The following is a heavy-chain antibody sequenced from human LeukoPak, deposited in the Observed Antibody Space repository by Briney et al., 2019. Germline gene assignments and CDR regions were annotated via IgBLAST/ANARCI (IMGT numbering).Heavy chain of an antibody. CDR2: ISAYNGNT. D-gene: IGHD6-13*01. J-gene: IGHJ5*02. Sequence: ASVKVSCKASGYTFTSYGISWVRQAPGQGLEWMGWISAYNGNTNYAQKLQGRVTMTTDTSTSTAYMELRSLRSDDTAVYYCARVGAAAQDVLSWFDPWGQGTLVTVSS. V-gene: IGHV1-18*01. CDR3: ARVGAAAQDVLSWFDP. CDR1: GYTFTSYG.